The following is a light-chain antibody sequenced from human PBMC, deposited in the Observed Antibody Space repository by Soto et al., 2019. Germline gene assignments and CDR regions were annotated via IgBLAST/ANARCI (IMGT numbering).Light chain of an antibody. CDR2: GAS. CDR3: QQYGGSPLVT. Sequence: ETVLTQSPGTLSLSPGERATLSCRASQSISSGYLAWYQQRPGQAPRLLISGASNRATGIPDRVSGSGSGTDFTLTISRLEPEDFAVYYCQQYGGSPLVTFGGRTKVEIK. J-gene: IGKJ4*01. V-gene: IGKV3-20*01. CDR1: QSISSGY.